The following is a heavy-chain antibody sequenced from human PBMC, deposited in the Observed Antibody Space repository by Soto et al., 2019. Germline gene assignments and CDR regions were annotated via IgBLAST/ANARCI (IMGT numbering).Heavy chain of an antibody. D-gene: IGHD3-3*01. J-gene: IGHJ4*02. CDR3: VAIFGRGPY. CDR1: GFTFADAW. Sequence: PGGCLRLSCAPAGFTFADAWMTWVRQAPGKGLEWVGRIKAKRSGGTTDFAAPVRDRFVLSRDDSKSTVYLQMSSLKTEDTAVYYCVAIFGRGPYWGLGTLVT. CDR2: IKAKRSGGTT. V-gene: IGHV3-15*01.